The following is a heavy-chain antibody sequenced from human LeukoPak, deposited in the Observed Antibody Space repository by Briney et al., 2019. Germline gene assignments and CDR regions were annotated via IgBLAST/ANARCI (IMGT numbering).Heavy chain of an antibody. J-gene: IGHJ6*02. CDR1: GGTFSSYA. Sequence: GASVKVSCKASGGTFSSYAISWVRQAPGQGLEWRGRIIPLLGIASYAQKFQGRVTITADKSTSTAYMELSSLRSEDTAVYYCARGGEYCSSTRCFYAMDVWGQGTTVTVSS. CDR2: IIPLLGIA. D-gene: IGHD2-2*01. V-gene: IGHV1-69*04. CDR3: ARGGEYCSSTRCFYAMDV.